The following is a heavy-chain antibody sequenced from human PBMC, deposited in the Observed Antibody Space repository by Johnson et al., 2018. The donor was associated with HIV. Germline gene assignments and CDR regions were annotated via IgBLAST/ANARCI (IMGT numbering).Heavy chain of an antibody. J-gene: IGHJ3*02. V-gene: IGHV3-66*01. CDR3: ASGAYSSSLTFDI. Sequence: VQLVESGGGMVQPGGSLRLSCAASGFTVSSNYMSWVRQAPGKGLEWVSGFYSGGSTYYADSVKGRFIISSDNSKNPLYLQMNSLRVEDTAVYYCASGAYSSSLTFDIWGQGTMVTVSS. D-gene: IGHD6-6*01. CDR1: GFTVSSNY. CDR2: FYSGGST.